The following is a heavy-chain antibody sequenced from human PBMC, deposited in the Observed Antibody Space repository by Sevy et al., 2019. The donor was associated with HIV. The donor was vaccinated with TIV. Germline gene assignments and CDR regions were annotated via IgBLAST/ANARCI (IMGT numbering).Heavy chain of an antibody. V-gene: IGHV5-51*01. CDR3: ARCGLLRYFNWLSPALDAFDI. CDR1: GYSFTSYW. CDR2: IYPGDSDT. D-gene: IGHD3-9*01. J-gene: IGHJ3*02. Sequence: GESLKISCKGSGYSFTSYWIGWVRQMPGKGLEWMGIIYPGDSDTRYSPSFQGQVTISADKSISTAYLRWSSLKASDNAMYYCARCGLLRYFNWLSPALDAFDIWGQGTMVTVSS.